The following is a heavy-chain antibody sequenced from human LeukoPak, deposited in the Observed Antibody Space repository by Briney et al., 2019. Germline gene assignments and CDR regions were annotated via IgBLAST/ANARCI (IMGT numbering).Heavy chain of an antibody. Sequence: GGSLRLPCAASGFTFDDYGMSWVRQAPGKGLEWVSGINWNGGSTGYADSVKGRFTISRDNAKNSLYLQMNSLRAEDTALYYCARALAPYDFWSGYRDDAFDIWGQGTMVTVSS. CDR1: GFTFDDYG. CDR3: ARALAPYDFWSGYRDDAFDI. D-gene: IGHD3-3*01. V-gene: IGHV3-20*04. J-gene: IGHJ3*02. CDR2: INWNGGST.